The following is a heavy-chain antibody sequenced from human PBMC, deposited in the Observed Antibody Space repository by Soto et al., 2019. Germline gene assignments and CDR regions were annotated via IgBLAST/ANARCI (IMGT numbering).Heavy chain of an antibody. J-gene: IGHJ3*02. D-gene: IGHD5-12*01. CDR1: GFTFSSYG. CDR2: ISYDGSNK. Sequence: QVQLVESGGGVVQPGRSLRLSCAASGFTFSSYGMHWVRQAPGKGLEWVAVISYDGSNKYYADSVKGRFTISRDNSKNTLYLQMNSLRAEDTAVYYCAKDFPIIVATTGAFDIWGQGTMVTVSS. CDR3: AKDFPIIVATTGAFDI. V-gene: IGHV3-30*18.